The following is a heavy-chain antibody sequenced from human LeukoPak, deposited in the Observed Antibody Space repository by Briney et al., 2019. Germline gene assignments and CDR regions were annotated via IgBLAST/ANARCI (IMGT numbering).Heavy chain of an antibody. CDR2: FDLKEVER. D-gene: IGHD3-10*01. Sequence: ASVKVSCKVSGDTSTELSMHWVRRPPGKGLEWRGGFDLKEVERAYAQNFQGRFTMTEDTSSGTAYMELNSLRSEDTAVYYCTTREIVVEPAQTSMVRGVLWRSDFWGHGTLVTVSS. CDR1: GDTSTELS. J-gene: IGHJ4*01. CDR3: TTREIVVEPAQTSMVRGVLWRSDF. V-gene: IGHV1-24*01.